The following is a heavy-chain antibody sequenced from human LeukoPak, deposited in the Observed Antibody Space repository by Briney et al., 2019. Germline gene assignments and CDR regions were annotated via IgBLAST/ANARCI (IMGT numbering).Heavy chain of an antibody. D-gene: IGHD2-2*01. CDR3: ARALMPQLPYFQH. J-gene: IGHJ1*01. Sequence: PSETLSLTCTVSGGSISSSSYYWGWIRQPPGKGLEWIGSIYYSGSTYYNPSLKSRVTISVDTSKNQFSLKLSSVTAADTAVYYCARALMPQLPYFQHWGQGTLVTVSS. V-gene: IGHV4-39*07. CDR2: IYYSGST. CDR1: GGSISSSSYY.